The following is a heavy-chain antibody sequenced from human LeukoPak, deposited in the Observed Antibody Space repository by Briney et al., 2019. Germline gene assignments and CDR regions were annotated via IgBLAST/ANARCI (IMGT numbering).Heavy chain of an antibody. CDR3: ARGNYGGNRDGMDV. V-gene: IGHV3-33*01. Sequence: PGRSLRLSCAASGFTFSIYGMHWVRQAPGKGLEWVAVIWYDGSHQYYADSVKGRFTISRDNSKNTLYLQMNSLSAEDTAVYYCARGNYGGNRDGMDVWGQGTTVTVSS. CDR1: GFTFSIYG. D-gene: IGHD4-23*01. CDR2: IWYDGSHQ. J-gene: IGHJ6*02.